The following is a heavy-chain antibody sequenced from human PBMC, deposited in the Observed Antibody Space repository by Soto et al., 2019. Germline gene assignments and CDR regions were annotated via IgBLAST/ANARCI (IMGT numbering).Heavy chain of an antibody. J-gene: IGHJ1*01. Sequence: QVQLVESGGGVVRPGRSLRLSCAASGFTFSSYDMHWVRQAPGKGLEWVALISYDGTNKYYADSVKGRFTISRDNSKNTLYLQMSSLRAEDTAVYYCAKEGCSGGSCHDFQHWGQGTLVTVSS. D-gene: IGHD2-15*01. CDR3: AKEGCSGGSCHDFQH. CDR2: ISYDGTNK. CDR1: GFTFSSYD. V-gene: IGHV3-30*18.